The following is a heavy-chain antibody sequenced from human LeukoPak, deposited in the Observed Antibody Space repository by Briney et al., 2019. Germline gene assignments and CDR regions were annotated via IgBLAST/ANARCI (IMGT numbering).Heavy chain of an antibody. J-gene: IGHJ4*02. CDR3: ANPYVWGSYRYFDY. CDR2: ISGSGGST. V-gene: IGHV3-23*01. D-gene: IGHD3-16*02. Sequence: GGSLRLSCAASGFTFSSYAMSWVRQAPGKGLEWVSAISGSGGSTYYADSVKGRFTISRDNSKNTLYLQMNSLRAEDTAVYCCANPYVWGSYRYFDYWGQGTLVTVSS. CDR1: GFTFSSYA.